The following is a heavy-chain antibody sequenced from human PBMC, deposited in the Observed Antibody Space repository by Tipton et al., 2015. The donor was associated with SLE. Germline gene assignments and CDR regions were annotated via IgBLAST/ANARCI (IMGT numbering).Heavy chain of an antibody. Sequence: TLSLTCNVSGVSISSSYWSWIRQPAGKGLEWIGRISTSGNTNYSPTLKSRVTMSVDTSKNLLSLKLSSVTAADTAIYYCARGTYGYNSWGRGTLVTVSS. V-gene: IGHV4-4*07. CDR3: ARGTYGYNS. CDR1: GVSISSSY. J-gene: IGHJ4*02. D-gene: IGHD3-16*01. CDR2: ISTSGNT.